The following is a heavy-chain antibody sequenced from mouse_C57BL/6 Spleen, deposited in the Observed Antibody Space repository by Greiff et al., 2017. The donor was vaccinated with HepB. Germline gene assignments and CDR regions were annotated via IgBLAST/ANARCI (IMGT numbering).Heavy chain of an antibody. V-gene: IGHV5-16*01. J-gene: IGHJ2*01. CDR2: INYDGSST. CDR1: GFTFSDYY. Sequence: EVKLMESEGGLVQPGRSMKLSCTASGFTFSDYYMAWVRQVPEKGLEWVANINYDGSSTYYLDSLKSRFIISRDNAKNILYLQMSSLKSEDTATYYCARDSYGNPFDYWGQGTTLTVSS. D-gene: IGHD2-1*01. CDR3: ARDSYGNPFDY.